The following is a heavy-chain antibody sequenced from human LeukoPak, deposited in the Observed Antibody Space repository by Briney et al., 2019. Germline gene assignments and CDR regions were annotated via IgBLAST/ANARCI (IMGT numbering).Heavy chain of an antibody. CDR1: GGSISSYY. CDR3: ARRSHYDFWSGPYYYYYMDV. D-gene: IGHD3-3*01. J-gene: IGHJ6*03. Sequence: SETLSPTCTVSGGSISSYYWSWIRQPPGKGLEWIGYIYYSGSTNYNPSLKSRVTISVDTSKNQFSLKLSSVTAADTAVYYCARRSHYDFWSGPYYYYYMDVWGKGTTVTVSS. CDR2: IYYSGST. V-gene: IGHV4-59*01.